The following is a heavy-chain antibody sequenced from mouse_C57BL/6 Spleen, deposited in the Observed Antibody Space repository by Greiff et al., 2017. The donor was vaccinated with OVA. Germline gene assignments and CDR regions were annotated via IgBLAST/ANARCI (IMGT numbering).Heavy chain of an antibody. CDR3: AREIYYGSSLYFDY. Sequence: EVKLVESEGGLVQPGSSMKLSCTASGFTFSDYYMAWVRQVPEKGLEWVANINYDGSSTYYLDSLKSRFIISRDNAKNILYLQMSSLKSEDTATYYCAREIYYGSSLYFDYWGQGTTLTVSS. CDR2: INYDGSST. J-gene: IGHJ2*01. CDR1: GFTFSDYY. V-gene: IGHV5-16*01. D-gene: IGHD1-1*01.